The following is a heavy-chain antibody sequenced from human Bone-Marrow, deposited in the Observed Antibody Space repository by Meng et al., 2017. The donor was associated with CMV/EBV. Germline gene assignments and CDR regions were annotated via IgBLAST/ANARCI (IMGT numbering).Heavy chain of an antibody. CDR3: AGGVAESLGWEMGN. CDR1: CFTFSTYW. CDR2: INEDGRTF. D-gene: IGHD1-26*01. J-gene: IGHJ4*02. V-gene: IGHV3-74*01. Sequence: LGGSGVGFFLPGSSLELSCAAFCFTFSTYWMHWVRQVPGKGLVWVSRINEDGRTFSYADSVKGRFTISRDNAKNTLYLQMDSLRADDTAVYYCAGGVAESLGWEMGNWGQGTLVTVSS.